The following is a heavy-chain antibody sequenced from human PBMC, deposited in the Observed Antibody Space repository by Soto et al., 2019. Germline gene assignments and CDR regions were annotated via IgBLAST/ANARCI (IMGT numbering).Heavy chain of an antibody. D-gene: IGHD3-9*01. Sequence: QVQLAQSGAEVKKPGASVKVSCKASGYTFTSYGISWVRQAPGQGLEWMGWLTAYNGNTNYAQKLQGRVTMTTETSTSTAYMELRSLSSDDTAVYYCARDIVTGKYDYWGQGTLVTFSS. V-gene: IGHV1-18*01. CDR3: ARDIVTGKYDY. CDR1: GYTFTSYG. CDR2: LTAYNGNT. J-gene: IGHJ4*02.